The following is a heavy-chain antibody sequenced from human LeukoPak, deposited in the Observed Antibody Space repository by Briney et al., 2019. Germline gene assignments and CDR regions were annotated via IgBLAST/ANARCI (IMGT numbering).Heavy chain of an antibody. CDR2: ISGSGGST. J-gene: IGHJ4*02. V-gene: IGHV3-23*01. D-gene: IGHD2-2*01. Sequence: XKXLXWXXAISGSGGSTYYADSVKGRFTISRDNSKNTLYLQMNSLRAEDTAVYYCAKDTSFLGATVFDYWGQGTLVTVSS. CDR3: AKDTSFLGATVFDY.